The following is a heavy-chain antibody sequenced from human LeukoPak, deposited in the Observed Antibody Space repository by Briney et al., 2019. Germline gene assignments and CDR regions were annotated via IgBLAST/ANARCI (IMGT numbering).Heavy chain of an antibody. J-gene: IGHJ4*02. D-gene: IGHD6-19*01. V-gene: IGHV1-18*01. Sequence: ASVKVSCKASGYTFTSYGISWVRQAPGQGLEWMGWISPYNGNTNYAQKLQGRVTMTTDTSTSTAYMELRSLRSDDTAVYYCARDGLDSSGWYPINFDYWGQGTLVTVSS. CDR3: ARDGLDSSGWYPINFDY. CDR2: ISPYNGNT. CDR1: GYTFTSYG.